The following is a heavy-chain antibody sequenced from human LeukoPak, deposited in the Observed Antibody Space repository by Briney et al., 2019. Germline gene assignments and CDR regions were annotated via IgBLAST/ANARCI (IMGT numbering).Heavy chain of an antibody. D-gene: IGHD6-6*01. CDR2: IIPIFGTA. CDR3: ARDREDSSSDAFDI. CDR1: GGTFSSYA. J-gene: IGHJ3*02. Sequence: ASVKVSCKASGGTFSSYAISWVRQAPGQGLEWMGGIIPIFGTANYAQKFRGRVTITADKSTSTAYMELSSLRSEDTAVYYCARDREDSSSDAFDIWGQGTMVTVSS. V-gene: IGHV1-69*06.